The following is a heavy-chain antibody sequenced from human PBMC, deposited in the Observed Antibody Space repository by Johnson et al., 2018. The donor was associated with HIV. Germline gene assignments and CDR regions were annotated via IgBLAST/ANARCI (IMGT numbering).Heavy chain of an antibody. Sequence: QVQLVESGGGLVKPGGSLRLSCAASGFTFSDYYMRWIRQAPGKGLEWVSYISSSGSTIYYADSVKGRFTISRDNSKNTLYLQMNSLRAEDTAIYYCARQPDNFWSSDAFDIWGQGTMVTVSS. V-gene: IGHV3-11*04. J-gene: IGHJ3*02. CDR2: ISSSGSTI. CDR3: ARQPDNFWSSDAFDI. CDR1: GFTFSDYY. D-gene: IGHD3-3*01.